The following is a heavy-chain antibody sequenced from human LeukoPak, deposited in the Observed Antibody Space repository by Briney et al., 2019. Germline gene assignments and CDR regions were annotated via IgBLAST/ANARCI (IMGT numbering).Heavy chain of an antibody. CDR3: ASSRIIMLRAPYDY. Sequence: GGSLRLSCAASGFTVSTNYMSWVRQAPGKGLEWVSVIYSGGTTYYADSVKGRFAISRDSSKNTLYPQMNSLRVEDTAVYYCASSRIIMLRAPYDYWGQGTLVTVSS. D-gene: IGHD3-10*01. CDR1: GFTVSTNY. V-gene: IGHV3-53*01. J-gene: IGHJ4*02. CDR2: IYSGGTT.